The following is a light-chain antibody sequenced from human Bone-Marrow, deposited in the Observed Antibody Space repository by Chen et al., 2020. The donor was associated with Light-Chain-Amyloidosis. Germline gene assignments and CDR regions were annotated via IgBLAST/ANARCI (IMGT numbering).Light chain of an antibody. V-gene: IGLV8-61*01. Sequence: QTVVTQEPSFSVSPGGTVTLTCGLSSGSVSTNYYPAWYQQTPGQAPRTLIYSTNTRSSGVPDRFSGSILGNKAALTITGAQADDESDDYCVLYVGSGILVFGGGTKLTVL. CDR1: SGSVSTNYY. CDR2: STN. CDR3: VLYVGSGILV. J-gene: IGLJ3*02.